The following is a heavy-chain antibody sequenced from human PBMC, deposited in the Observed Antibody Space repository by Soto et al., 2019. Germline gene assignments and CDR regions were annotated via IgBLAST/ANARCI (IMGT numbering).Heavy chain of an antibody. CDR2: IYHTGTT. CDR3: ARLPTMDHDAFDI. J-gene: IGHJ3*02. D-gene: IGHD3-10*01. CDR1: GGSISSSNL. V-gene: IGHV4-4*02. Sequence: PSETLSLTCAVSGGSISSSNLWTWVRQPPGKGLEWIGDIYHTGTTNYNPSLKSRVTISVDTSKNQFSLKLSSVTAADTAVYFCARLPTMDHDAFDIWGQGTMVTVSS.